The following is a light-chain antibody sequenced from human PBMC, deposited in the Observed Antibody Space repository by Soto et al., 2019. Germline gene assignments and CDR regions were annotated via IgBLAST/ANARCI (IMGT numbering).Light chain of an antibody. CDR3: QHYGSAPWT. V-gene: IGKV3-20*01. Sequence: EIVLTQSPGTLSLSPGESVTISCRASQRGSSSYLAWYQQKPGQAPRLLIYGASSRATGIAARFSGSGFGTDFILTISRREPEDFAVYSCQHYGSAPWTFGQGSNVEIK. J-gene: IGKJ1*01. CDR2: GAS. CDR1: QRGSSSY.